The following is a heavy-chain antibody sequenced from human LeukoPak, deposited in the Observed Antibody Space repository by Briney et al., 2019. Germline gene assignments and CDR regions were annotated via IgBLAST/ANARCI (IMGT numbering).Heavy chain of an antibody. CDR1: GYSFTSYW. Sequence: GESLKISCKASGYSFTSYWIGWVRQMPEKGLERMGIIYPGDSDTGYSPSFQGQVTISADKSISTAYLQWSSLKASDTAMYYCARERSSGYYTEDAFDIWGQGTMVTVSS. D-gene: IGHD3-22*01. V-gene: IGHV5-51*01. CDR2: IYPGDSDT. J-gene: IGHJ3*02. CDR3: ARERSSGYYTEDAFDI.